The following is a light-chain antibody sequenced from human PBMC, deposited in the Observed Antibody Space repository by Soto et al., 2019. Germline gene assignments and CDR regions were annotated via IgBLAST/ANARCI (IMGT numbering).Light chain of an antibody. Sequence: QSVLTQPRSVSGSPGQSVTISCTGTSSDVGGYNYVSWYQQHPGKAPKVMIYDVSERPSGVPDRFSGSKSGNTGSLTISGLQAEDEADYYCCSYAGSPRYVLGTGTKLTVL. CDR2: DVS. J-gene: IGLJ1*01. V-gene: IGLV2-11*01. CDR3: CSYAGSPRYV. CDR1: SSDVGGYNY.